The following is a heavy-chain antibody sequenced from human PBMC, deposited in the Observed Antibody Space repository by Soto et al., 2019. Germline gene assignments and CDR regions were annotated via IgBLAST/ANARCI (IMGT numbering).Heavy chain of an antibody. J-gene: IGHJ4*02. CDR1: CGSISSGGYY. CDR2: IYYSGST. V-gene: IGHV4-31*03. CDR3: ARVGLLGNFDY. Sequence: SETLSLTCTVSCGSISSGGYYWSWIRQHPGKGLEWIGYIYYSGSTYYNPSLKSRVTISVDTSKNQFSLKLSSVTAADTAVYYCARVGLLGNFDYWGQGTLVTVSS.